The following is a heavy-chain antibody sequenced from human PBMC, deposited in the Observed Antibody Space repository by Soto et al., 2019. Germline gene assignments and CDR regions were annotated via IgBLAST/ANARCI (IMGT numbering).Heavy chain of an antibody. CDR1: GYIFTNYW. J-gene: IGHJ6*02. V-gene: IGHV5-51*01. Sequence: GESLKISCKGSGYIFTNYWIGWVRQMPGKGLEWMGIIYPGDSGTRYSPSFEGQVTISADKAISTTYLQWSSLKASDTAIYYCAASIFYYGMDVWGQGTTVTVSS. CDR3: AASIFYYGMDV. CDR2: IYPGDSGT.